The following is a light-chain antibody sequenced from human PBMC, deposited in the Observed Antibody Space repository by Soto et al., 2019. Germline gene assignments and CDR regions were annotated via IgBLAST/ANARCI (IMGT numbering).Light chain of an antibody. V-gene: IGLV2-14*01. Sequence: QSVLTQPASVSGSPGQSITISCTGTSSDVGGYNYVSWYQQHPGKAPKLMIYDVSNRPSGVSNRFSGSKSGNTASLTISGLQAEDEADYYCSSYTSSSTLRDFGTGTEVT. CDR1: SSDVGGYNY. CDR2: DVS. J-gene: IGLJ1*01. CDR3: SSYTSSSTLRD.